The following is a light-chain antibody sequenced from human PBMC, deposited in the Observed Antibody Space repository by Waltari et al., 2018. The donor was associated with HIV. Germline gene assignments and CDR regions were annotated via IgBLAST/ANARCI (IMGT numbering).Light chain of an antibody. V-gene: IGKV3-20*01. CDR3: QQYGSSPPST. Sequence: EIVLTQSPGTLSLSPGERATLSCRASQSVSSRYLAWYHQKPGQAPRLLIYGASNRATGIPDRFSGSESGTDFTLTISTLEPEDFAVYYCQQYGSSPPSTFGQGTRLDFK. CDR2: GAS. CDR1: QSVSSRY. J-gene: IGKJ5*01.